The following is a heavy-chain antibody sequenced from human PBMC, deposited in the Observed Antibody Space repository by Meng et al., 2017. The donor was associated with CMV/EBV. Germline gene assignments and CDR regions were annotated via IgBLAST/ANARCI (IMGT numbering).Heavy chain of an antibody. CDR1: GGTFSSYA. Sequence: SVKVSCKASGGTFSSYAISWVRQAPGQGLEWMGGIIPIFGTEKYAQKFQGRVTITTDKSTSTAYMELSSLRSEDTAVYYCARDPRRGYSYGGWGQGTLVTVSS. J-gene: IGHJ4*02. CDR2: IIPIFGTE. CDR3: ARDPRRGYSYGG. D-gene: IGHD5-18*01. V-gene: IGHV1-69*05.